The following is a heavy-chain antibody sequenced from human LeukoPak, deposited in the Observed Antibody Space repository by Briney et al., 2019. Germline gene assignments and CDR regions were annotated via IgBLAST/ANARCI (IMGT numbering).Heavy chain of an antibody. V-gene: IGHV3-30*18. CDR1: GFTFSSYG. CDR2: ISYDGSNK. D-gene: IGHD5-18*01. CDR3: VKGRPQGYSYGYGGYYFDY. Sequence: SGGSLRLSCAASGFTFSSYGMHWVRQAPGKGLEWVAVISYDGSNKYYADSVKGRFTISRDNSKNTLYLQMNSLRAEDTAVYYCVKGRPQGYSYGYGGYYFDYWGQGTLVTVSS. J-gene: IGHJ4*02.